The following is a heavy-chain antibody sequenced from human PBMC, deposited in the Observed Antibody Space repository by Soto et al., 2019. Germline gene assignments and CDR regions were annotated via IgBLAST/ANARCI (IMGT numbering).Heavy chain of an antibody. CDR1: GYSFTSYW. CDR3: ARQRRLGIAVAGMAGYYYYYGMDV. D-gene: IGHD6-19*01. V-gene: IGHV5-51*01. Sequence: GESLKISCKGSGYSFTSYWIGWVRQMPGKGLEWMGITYPGDSDTRYSPSFQGQVTISADKSISTAYLQWSSLKASDTAMYYCARQRRLGIAVAGMAGYYYYYGMDVWGQGTTVTVSS. CDR2: TYPGDSDT. J-gene: IGHJ6*02.